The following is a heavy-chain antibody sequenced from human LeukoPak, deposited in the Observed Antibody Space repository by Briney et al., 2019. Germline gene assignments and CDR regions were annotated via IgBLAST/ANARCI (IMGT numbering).Heavy chain of an antibody. V-gene: IGHV3-30*04. CDR3: ARGSVDNFDY. CDR2: ISYDGSNK. CDR1: GFTFSSYA. D-gene: IGHD3/OR15-3a*01. J-gene: IGHJ4*02. Sequence: PGGSLRLSCAASGFTFSSYAMHWVRQAPGKGLEWVAVISYDGSNKYYADSVKGRFTISRDNAKNSLYLQMNSLRAEDTAVYYCARGSVDNFDYWGQGTLVTVSS.